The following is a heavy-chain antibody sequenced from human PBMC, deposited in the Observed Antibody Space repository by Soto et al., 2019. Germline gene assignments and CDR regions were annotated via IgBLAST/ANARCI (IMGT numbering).Heavy chain of an antibody. J-gene: IGHJ6*02. CDR2: INHSGST. Sequence: PSETLSLTCAVYGGSFSGYYWSWIRQPPGKGLEWIGEINHSGSTNYNPSLKSRVTISVDTSKNQFSLKLSSVTAADTAVCYCARTSPVDIDVLGQGTTVTVSS. CDR1: GGSFSGYY. CDR3: ARTSPVDIDV. V-gene: IGHV4-34*01.